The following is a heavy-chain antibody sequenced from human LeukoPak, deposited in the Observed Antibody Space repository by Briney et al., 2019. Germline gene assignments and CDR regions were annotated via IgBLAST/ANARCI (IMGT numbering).Heavy chain of an antibody. V-gene: IGHV1-18*01. CDR2: ISAYNGNT. D-gene: IGHD2-21*02. J-gene: IGHJ3*02. Sequence: ASVKVSCKASGYTFTSYGIRWVRQAPGQGLEWMGWISAYNGNTNYAQKLQGRVTMTTDTSTSTAYMELRSLRSDDTAVYYCARTAYCGGDCPDAFDIWGQGTMVTVSS. CDR3: ARTAYCGGDCPDAFDI. CDR1: GYTFTSYG.